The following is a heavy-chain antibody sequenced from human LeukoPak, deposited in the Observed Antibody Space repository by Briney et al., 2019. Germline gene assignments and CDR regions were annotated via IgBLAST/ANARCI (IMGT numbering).Heavy chain of an antibody. CDR3: ARTRSGYSYGEFDY. D-gene: IGHD5-18*01. J-gene: IGHJ4*02. Sequence: SQTLSLTCTVSGGSISSGDYYWSWIRQPPGKGLEWIGYIYYSGSTYYNPSLKSRVTISVDTSKNQFSLKLSSVTAADTAVYYCARTRSGYSYGEFDYWGQGTLVTVSS. V-gene: IGHV4-30-4*01. CDR2: IYYSGST. CDR1: GGSISSGDYY.